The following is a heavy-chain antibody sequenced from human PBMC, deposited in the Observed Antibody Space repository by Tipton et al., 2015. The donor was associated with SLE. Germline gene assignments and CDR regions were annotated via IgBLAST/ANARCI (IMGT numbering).Heavy chain of an antibody. D-gene: IGHD1-7*01. CDR3: ARDGTLAGTKGTYYFDY. J-gene: IGHJ4*02. V-gene: IGHV4-38-2*02. CDR2: IYHSGST. Sequence: TLSLTCTVSGYSISSGYYWGWIRQPPGKGLEWIGSIYHSGSTYYNPSLKSRVTISVDTSKNQFSLKLSSVTAADTAVYYCARDGTLAGTKGTYYFDYWGQGTLVTVSS. CDR1: GYSISSGYY.